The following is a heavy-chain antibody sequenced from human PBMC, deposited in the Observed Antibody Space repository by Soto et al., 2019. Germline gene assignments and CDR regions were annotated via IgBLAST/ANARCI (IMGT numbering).Heavy chain of an antibody. J-gene: IGHJ4*02. V-gene: IGHV3-30*03. CDR1: GSTFRSYG. CDR3: AGSRTYFDY. CDR2: ISFDGSNK. D-gene: IGHD3-16*01. Sequence: QVQLVESGGGVVQPGRSLRLSCAASGSTFRSYGMQWVRQAPGKGLEWVAVISFDGSNKYYADSVKGRFTISRDNSKDTLYLQMNSLRAEDTAVYYCAGSRTYFDYWGQGTLVTVSS.